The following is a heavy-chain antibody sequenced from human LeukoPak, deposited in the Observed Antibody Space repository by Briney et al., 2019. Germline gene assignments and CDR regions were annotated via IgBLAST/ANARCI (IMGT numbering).Heavy chain of an antibody. CDR2: ISYDGSNK. J-gene: IGHJ4*02. CDR3: AASYSSGWYGSTVDY. D-gene: IGHD6-19*01. CDR1: GFTFSSYA. Sequence: GGSLRLSCAASGFTFSSYAMHWVRQAPGKGLEWEAVISYDGSNKYYADSVKGRFTISRDNSKNTLYLQMNSLRAEDTAVYYCAASYSSGWYGSTVDYWGQGTLVTVSS. V-gene: IGHV3-30-3*01.